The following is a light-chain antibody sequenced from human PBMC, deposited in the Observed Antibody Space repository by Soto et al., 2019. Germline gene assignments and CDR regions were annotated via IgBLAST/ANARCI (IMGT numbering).Light chain of an antibody. CDR1: QTVRNNY. V-gene: IGKV3-20*01. CDR2: DAS. J-gene: IGKJ5*01. CDR3: QQYGSLPIT. Sequence: EFVLTQSPGTLSLSPGERATLSCRASQTVRNNYLAWYQQKPGQAPRLLIYDASSRATGIPDRFSGSGSGRDFSFTITSLQPDDVATYFCQQYGSLPITFGQGTRLEIK.